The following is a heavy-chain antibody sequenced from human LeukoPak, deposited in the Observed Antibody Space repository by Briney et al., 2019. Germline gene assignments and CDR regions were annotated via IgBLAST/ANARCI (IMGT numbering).Heavy chain of an antibody. CDR1: GSAFSSNW. CDR2: INQDGSEK. J-gene: IGHJ4*02. CDR3: ASSRN. V-gene: IGHV3-7*02. Sequence: GGSLEPSGPAPGSAFSSNWLSWFRQAPGKGLEWVANINQDGSEKYYVDSVKGRFTISRDNAKNSLYLQMNSLKDEDTSVYYCASSRNWGQGTLVTVSS.